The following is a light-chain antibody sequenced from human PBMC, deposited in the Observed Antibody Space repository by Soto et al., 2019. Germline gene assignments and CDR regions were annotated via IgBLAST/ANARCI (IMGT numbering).Light chain of an antibody. CDR2: EVN. CDR1: SSDVGGYNF. J-gene: IGLJ3*02. V-gene: IGLV2-8*01. Sequence: QSALTQPPSAAGSPGQSVTISCTGTSSDVGGYNFVSWYQQYPGKAPKLMIYEVNKRPSGVPDRFSGSKSGNTASLTVSGLQADDEADYYCSSYAGGHHRGVFGGGTQLTVL. CDR3: SSYAGGHHRGV.